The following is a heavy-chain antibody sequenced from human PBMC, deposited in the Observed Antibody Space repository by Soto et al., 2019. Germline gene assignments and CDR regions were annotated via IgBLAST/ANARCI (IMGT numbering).Heavy chain of an antibody. D-gene: IGHD3-22*01. CDR2: ISSNGGST. CDR1: VFTFSSYA. CDR3: ARHSSGYSYAFDI. V-gene: IGHV3-64*01. J-gene: IGHJ3*02. Sequence: SCKASVFTFSSYAMHWVRQAPGKGLEYVSAISSNGGSTYYANSVKGRFTISRDNSKNTLYLQMGSLRAEDMAVYYCARHSSGYSYAFDIWGQGTMVTVSS.